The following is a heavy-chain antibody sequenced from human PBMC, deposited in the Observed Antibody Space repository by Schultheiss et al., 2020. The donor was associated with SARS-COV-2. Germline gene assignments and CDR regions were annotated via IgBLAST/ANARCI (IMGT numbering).Heavy chain of an antibody. Sequence: SETLSLTCTVSGGFISSYYWSWIRQHPGKGLEWIGYIYYSGSTNYNPSLKSRVTISVDTSKNQFSLKLSSVTAADTAVYYCAKAGGLLHYYYYYMDVWGKGTTVTVSS. CDR1: GGFISSYY. CDR3: AKAGGLLHYYYYYMDV. CDR2: IYYSGST. V-gene: IGHV4-59*12. J-gene: IGHJ6*03. D-gene: IGHD3-16*01.